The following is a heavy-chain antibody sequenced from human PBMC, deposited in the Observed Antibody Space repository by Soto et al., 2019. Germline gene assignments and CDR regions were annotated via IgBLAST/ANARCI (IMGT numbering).Heavy chain of an antibody. J-gene: IGHJ4*02. CDR3: ARDHGCGEYYFDY. CDR2: IIPIFGTA. V-gene: IGHV1-69*12. Sequence: QVQLVQSGAEVKKPGSSVKVSCKASGVTFSSYAISWVRQAPGQGLEWMGGIIPIFGTANYAQKFQGRVTITADESTRTSYMELSSLRSEDTAGYYCARDHGCGEYYFDYWGQGTMVTVSS. CDR1: GVTFSSYA. D-gene: IGHD3-10*01.